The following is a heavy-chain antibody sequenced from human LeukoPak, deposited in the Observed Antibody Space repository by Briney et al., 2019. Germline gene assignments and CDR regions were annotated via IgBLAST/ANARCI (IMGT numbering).Heavy chain of an antibody. CDR3: ARGEHYDILTGYYLAFDI. Sequence: SVKVSCKASGGTFSSYAISWVRQAPGQGLEWMGGIIPIFGTANYAQKFQGRVTITADESTSTAYMELSSLRSEDTAVYYCARGEHYDILTGYYLAFDIWGQGTMVTVSS. D-gene: IGHD3-9*01. J-gene: IGHJ3*02. CDR2: IIPIFGTA. CDR1: GGTFSSYA. V-gene: IGHV1-69*13.